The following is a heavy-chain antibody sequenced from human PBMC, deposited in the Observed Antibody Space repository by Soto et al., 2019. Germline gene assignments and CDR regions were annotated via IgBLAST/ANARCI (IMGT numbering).Heavy chain of an antibody. Sequence: SETLSLTCTVSGGSISSSSYYWGWIRQPPGKGLEWIGSIYYSGSTYYNPSLKSRVTISVDTSKNQFSLKLSSVTAADTAVYYCSTPGSIFAGNLYYFDYWGHGTLVTVSS. CDR1: GGSISSSSYY. J-gene: IGHJ4*01. D-gene: IGHD6-13*01. CDR2: IYYSGST. V-gene: IGHV4-39*01. CDR3: STPGSIFAGNLYYFDY.